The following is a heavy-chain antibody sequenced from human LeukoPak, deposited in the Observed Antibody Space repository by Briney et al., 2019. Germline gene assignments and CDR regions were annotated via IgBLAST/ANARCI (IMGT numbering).Heavy chain of an antibody. CDR3: ARKYQLLGAFDI. Sequence: GGSLRLSCAASGFTFSTHDVNWVRQAPGKGLEWVSSISSSSSYIYYADSVKGRFTISRDNAKNSLYLQMNSLRAEDTAVYYCARKYQLLGAFDIWGQGTMVTVSS. D-gene: IGHD2-2*01. J-gene: IGHJ3*02. CDR2: ISSSSSYI. CDR1: GFTFSTHD. V-gene: IGHV3-21*01.